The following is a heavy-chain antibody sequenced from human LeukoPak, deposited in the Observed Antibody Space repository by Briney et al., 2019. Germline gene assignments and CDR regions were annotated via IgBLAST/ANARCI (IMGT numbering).Heavy chain of an antibody. Sequence: SETLSLTCAVYGGSFSGYYWSWIRQPPGKGLEWIGYVCYNGTTNYNPSLRNRVAISVDTSKNQFSLKLNSATAADTAVYYCATSGGFNSPRHYWGQGTLVIVSS. CDR1: GGSFSGYY. CDR3: ATSGGFNSPRHY. D-gene: IGHD3-16*01. J-gene: IGHJ4*02. V-gene: IGHV4-59*01. CDR2: VCYNGTT.